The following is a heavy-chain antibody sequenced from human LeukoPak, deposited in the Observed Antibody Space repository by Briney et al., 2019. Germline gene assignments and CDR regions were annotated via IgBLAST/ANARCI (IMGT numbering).Heavy chain of an antibody. Sequence: GGSLRLSCAASGFTFSNAWMSWVRQAPGKGLEWVGRIKSKTDGGTADYAAPVKGRFTISRDDSKNTLYLQMNSLKTEDTAVYYCTTDGVGVEGATYDNWGQGTLVSVSS. CDR3: TTDGVGVEGATYDN. J-gene: IGHJ4*02. CDR1: GFTFSNAW. V-gene: IGHV3-15*01. CDR2: IKSKTDGGTA. D-gene: IGHD1-26*01.